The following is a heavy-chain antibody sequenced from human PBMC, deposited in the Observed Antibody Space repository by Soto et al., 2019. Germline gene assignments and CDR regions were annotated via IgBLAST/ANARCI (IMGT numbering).Heavy chain of an antibody. Sequence: QLQLQESGPGLVKPSETLSLTCTVSGGSISSSSYYWGWIRQPPGKGLEWIGSIYYSGSTYYNPSLKSRVTISVDTSKNQFSLKLSSVTAADTAVYYCARQAVDWLPDYFDYWGQGTLVTVSS. CDR1: GGSISSSSYY. V-gene: IGHV4-39*01. J-gene: IGHJ4*02. D-gene: IGHD3-9*01. CDR2: IYYSGST. CDR3: ARQAVDWLPDYFDY.